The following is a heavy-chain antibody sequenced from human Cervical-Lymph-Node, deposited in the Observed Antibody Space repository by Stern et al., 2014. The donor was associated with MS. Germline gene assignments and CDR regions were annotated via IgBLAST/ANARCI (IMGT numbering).Heavy chain of an antibody. D-gene: IGHD6-13*01. CDR3: ARDSYSSSWYNYFDY. Sequence: VQLVESGGGVVQPGRSLRLSCAASGFTFSSYGMHWVRQAPGKGLEWVAVIWYDGSNKYYADSVKDRFTISRDNSKNTLYLQMNSLRAEDTAVYYCARDSYSSSWYNYFDYWGQGTLVTVSS. CDR2: IWYDGSNK. J-gene: IGHJ4*02. V-gene: IGHV3-33*01. CDR1: GFTFSSYG.